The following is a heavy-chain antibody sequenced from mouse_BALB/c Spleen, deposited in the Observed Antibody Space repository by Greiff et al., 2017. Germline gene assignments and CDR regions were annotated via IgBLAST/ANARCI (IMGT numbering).Heavy chain of an antibody. CDR3: ARPPLASYFDY. CDR2: INPSTGYT. J-gene: IGHJ2*01. D-gene: IGHD1-1*01. CDR1: GYTFTSYW. V-gene: IGHV1-7*01. Sequence: VQLQESGAELAKPGASVKMSCKASGYTFTSYWMHWVKQRPGQGLEWIGYINPSTGYTEYNQKFKDKATLTADKSSSTAYMQLSSLTSEDSAVYYCARPPLASYFDYWGQGTTLTVSS.